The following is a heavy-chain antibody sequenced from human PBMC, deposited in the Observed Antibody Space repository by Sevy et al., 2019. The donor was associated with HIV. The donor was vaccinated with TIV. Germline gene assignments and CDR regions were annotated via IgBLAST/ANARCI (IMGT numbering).Heavy chain of an antibody. V-gene: IGHV3-23*01. CDR1: GFTFSTYA. Sequence: GGSLRLSCSASGFTFSTYAMNWVRQAPGKGLEWVSSIGGSGRYTYYADSVEGRFTISRDNSKNMLYLQMNSLRVADTAVYYCAKGYCSGGTCPREYYYYGMDVWGQGTTVTVSS. J-gene: IGHJ6*02. CDR3: AKGYCSGGTCPREYYYYGMDV. D-gene: IGHD2-15*01. CDR2: IGGSGRYT.